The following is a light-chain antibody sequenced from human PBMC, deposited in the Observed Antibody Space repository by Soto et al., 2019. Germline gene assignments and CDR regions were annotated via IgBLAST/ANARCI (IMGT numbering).Light chain of an antibody. CDR2: DVS. V-gene: IGLV2-14*03. CDR1: SSDVGGYDY. J-gene: IGLJ2*01. CDR3: SSYTSGNTLVV. Sequence: QSALTQPASVSGSPGQSITISCTGTSSDVGGYDYVSWYQHHPGKAPKLIIYDVSIRPSGVSSLLSGFKSGNTASLTISGLQAEDEADYYCSSYTSGNTLVVFGGGTKVTVL.